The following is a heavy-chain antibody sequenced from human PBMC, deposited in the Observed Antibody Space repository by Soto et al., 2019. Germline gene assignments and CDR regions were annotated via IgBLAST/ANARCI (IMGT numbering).Heavy chain of an antibody. V-gene: IGHV3-9*01. CDR2: ISWDSGHL. Sequence: PGGSLRLSCAASGFTFNNYAMHWVRQVPGKGLEWVSGISWDSGHLGYVDSVKGRFTISRDNAKNSLYLQMNSLRVEDTALYWCAKAPLGFGSGSSTLEYWGQGILVTVSS. J-gene: IGHJ4*02. CDR3: AKAPLGFGSGSSTLEY. CDR1: GFTFNNYA. D-gene: IGHD3-10*01.